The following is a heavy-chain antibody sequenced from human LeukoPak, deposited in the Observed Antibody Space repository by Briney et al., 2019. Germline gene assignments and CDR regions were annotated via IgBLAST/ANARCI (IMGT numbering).Heavy chain of an antibody. D-gene: IGHD6-13*01. Sequence: GGSLRLSCAGSGFPFSSHGMHWVRQAPGKGLEWVAVISYDGSNKYYADSVKGRFTISRDNSKNTLYLQMNSLRAEDTAVYYCAKKAAAGLYYYYYMDVWGKGTTVTVSS. CDR2: ISYDGSNK. J-gene: IGHJ6*03. CDR1: GFPFSSHG. V-gene: IGHV3-30*18. CDR3: AKKAAAGLYYYYYMDV.